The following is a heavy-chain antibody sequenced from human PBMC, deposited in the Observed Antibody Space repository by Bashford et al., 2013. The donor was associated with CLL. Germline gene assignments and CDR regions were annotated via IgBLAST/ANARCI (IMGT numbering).Heavy chain of an antibody. Sequence: SETLSLTCAVYGGSFSGYYWSWIRHAPREGGVEVVVRGKYNHSGSTNYNPSLKSRVTISVDTSKNQFSLKLSSVTAADTAVYYCARGPMIVVVINPGEPYYYYYYGMDVWGRRDRRSPSP. CDR2: YNHSGST. V-gene: IGHV4-34*01. D-gene: IGHD3-22*01. J-gene: IGHJ6*02. CDR1: GGSFSGYY. CDR3: ARGPMIVVVINPGEPYYYYYYGMDV.